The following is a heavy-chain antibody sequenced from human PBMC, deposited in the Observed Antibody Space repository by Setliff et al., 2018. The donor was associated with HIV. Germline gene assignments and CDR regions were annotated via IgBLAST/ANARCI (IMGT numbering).Heavy chain of an antibody. V-gene: IGHV1-46*03. CDR2: INPSGGSI. Sequence: GASVKVSCKASGYTFTSYYMHWVRQAPGQGLEWMGTINPSGGSISYAQKFQGRVTMTRDTSTSTVYMELSSLRSEDTAVYYCARDCSSTSCPGSFNYYYYYYYMDVWGKGTTVTVSS. CDR1: GYTFTSYY. CDR3: ARDCSSTSCPGSFNYYYYYYYMDV. J-gene: IGHJ6*03. D-gene: IGHD2-2*01.